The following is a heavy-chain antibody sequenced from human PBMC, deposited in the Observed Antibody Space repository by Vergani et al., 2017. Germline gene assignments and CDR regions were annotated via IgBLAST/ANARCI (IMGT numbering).Heavy chain of an antibody. Sequence: QVQLQQWGGGLLKPSETLSPTCVVNGGSFTSYHWTWIRQSPGEGLEWVGDIDHTGRPDYNPSLKSRLTMSVDKSRNQFSLTLNSVTATDTAIYFCARVNTETNGHRYYYYYMDVWGQGTAVTVS. CDR3: ARVNTETNGHRYYYYYMDV. J-gene: IGHJ6*03. V-gene: IGHV4-34*01. CDR2: IDHTGRP. CDR1: GGSFTSYH. D-gene: IGHD4-11*01.